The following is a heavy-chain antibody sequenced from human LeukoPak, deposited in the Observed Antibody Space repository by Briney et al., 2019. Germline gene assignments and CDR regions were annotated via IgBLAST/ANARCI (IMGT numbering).Heavy chain of an antibody. Sequence: SETLSLTCAVYGGSFSGYYWSWIRQPPGKGLEWIGEINHSGSTNYNPSLKSRVTISVDTSKNQFSLKLSSVTAADTAVYYCARGQSGGTYDILTGFSDWGQGTLVTVSS. V-gene: IGHV4-34*01. CDR3: ARGQSGGTYDILTGFSD. CDR1: GGSFSGYY. CDR2: INHSGST. D-gene: IGHD3-9*01. J-gene: IGHJ4*02.